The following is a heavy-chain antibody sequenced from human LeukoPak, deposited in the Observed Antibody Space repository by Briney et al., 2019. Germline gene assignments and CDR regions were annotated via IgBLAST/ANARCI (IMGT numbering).Heavy chain of an antibody. D-gene: IGHD3-3*01. CDR2: IYTSGST. CDR1: GGSISSGSYY. CDR3: AREGPTEYDFWSGYRFYYYMDV. J-gene: IGHJ6*03. Sequence: SETLSLTCTVSGGSISSGSYYWSWIRQPAGKGLEWIGRIYTSGSTNYDPSLKSRVTISVDTSKNQFSLKLSSVTAADTAVYYCAREGPTEYDFWSGYRFYYYMDVWGKGTTVTVSS. V-gene: IGHV4-61*02.